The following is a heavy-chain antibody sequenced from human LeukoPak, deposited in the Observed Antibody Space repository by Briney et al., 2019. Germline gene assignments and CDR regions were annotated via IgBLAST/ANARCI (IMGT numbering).Heavy chain of an antibody. CDR2: INWNGDDT. D-gene: IGHD2-2*01. CDR1: GFSFDDYG. CDR3: ARGGPGYCSSTSCTEAY. Sequence: PGGSLRLSCVGFGFSFDDYGMSWVRQAPGKGLEWVSGINWNGDDTGYADSVRGRFTISRDNAKGTLYLQMNNLRAEDTALYYCARGGPGYCSSTSCTEAYWGLGTLVTVSS. J-gene: IGHJ4*02. V-gene: IGHV3-20*04.